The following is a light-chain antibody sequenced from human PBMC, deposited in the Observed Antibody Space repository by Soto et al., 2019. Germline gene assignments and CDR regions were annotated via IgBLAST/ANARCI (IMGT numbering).Light chain of an antibody. CDR1: QSISRY. CDR3: QQSYCTPFT. J-gene: IGKJ5*01. V-gene: IGKV1-39*01. CDR2: AAS. Sequence: DIHMPLSPTSLSASVGHRVTITCRASQSISRYLNWYKQKPGKAPKLLIYAASSLQGGVPSRFSGSGSGTDFTLTISILQPEAFVTYCCQQSYCTPFTFGQGTRLEIK.